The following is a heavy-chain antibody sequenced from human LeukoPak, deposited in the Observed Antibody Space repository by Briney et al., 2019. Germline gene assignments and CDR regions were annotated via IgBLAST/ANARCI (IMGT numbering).Heavy chain of an antibody. CDR1: VGSYSGYY. CDR3: AIDYYGSGSSFHY. J-gene: IGHJ4*02. Sequence: PSETLSLTCAVYVGSYSGYYWSWIRQPPGKGLEWIGEINHSGSTNYNPSLKSRVTISVDTSKNQFSLKLSSVTAADTAVYYCAIDYYGSGSSFHYWGQGTLVTVSS. CDR2: INHSGST. D-gene: IGHD3-10*01. V-gene: IGHV4-34*01.